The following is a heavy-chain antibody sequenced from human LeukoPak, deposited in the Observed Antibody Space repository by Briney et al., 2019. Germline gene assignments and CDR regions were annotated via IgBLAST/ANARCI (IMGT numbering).Heavy chain of an antibody. D-gene: IGHD3-16*01. V-gene: IGHV4-39*01. J-gene: IGHJ4*02. Sequence: SETLSLTCTVSGGSISSSSYYWGWIRQPPGKGLEWIGSIIYSGSTYYNPSLKSRVTISVDTSKNQFSLKLSSVTAADTAVYYCARLSWGWRGNYLDYWGQGTLVTVSS. CDR1: GGSISSSSYY. CDR2: IIYSGST. CDR3: ARLSWGWRGNYLDY.